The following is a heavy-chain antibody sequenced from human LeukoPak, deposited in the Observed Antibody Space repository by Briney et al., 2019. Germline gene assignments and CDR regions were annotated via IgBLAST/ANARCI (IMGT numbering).Heavy chain of an antibody. D-gene: IGHD2-2*01. CDR1: GFTFSSHS. CDR2: ISSSSSYI. V-gene: IGHV3-21*01. J-gene: IGHJ4*02. CDR3: ARAKGPTSAFDY. Sequence: GGSLRLSCAASGFTFSSHSMNWVRQAPGKGLEWVSSISSSSSYIYYADSVKSRFTISRDNAKNSLYLQMNSLRAEDTAVYYCARAKGPTSAFDYWGQGTLVTVSS.